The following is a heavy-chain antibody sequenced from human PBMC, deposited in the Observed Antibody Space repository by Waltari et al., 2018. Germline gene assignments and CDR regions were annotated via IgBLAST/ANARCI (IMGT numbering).Heavy chain of an antibody. D-gene: IGHD4-4*01. CDR3: ARDYRSHYMDV. CDR1: GFTFSSYS. J-gene: IGHJ6*03. CDR2: ISSRSSYI. Sequence: EVQLVESGGGLVKPGGSLRLSCAASGFTFSSYSMNWVRQAPGEGLEWVSSISSRSSYIYYADSVKGRFTISRDNAKNSLYLQMNSLRAEDTAVYYCARDYRSHYMDVWGKGTTVTISS. V-gene: IGHV3-21*01.